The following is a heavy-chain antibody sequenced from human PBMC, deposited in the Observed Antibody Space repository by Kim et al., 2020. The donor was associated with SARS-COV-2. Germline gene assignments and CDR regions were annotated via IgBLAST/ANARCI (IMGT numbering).Heavy chain of an antibody. D-gene: IGHD3-22*01. CDR3: ARRVDSVTRGVAFDI. Sequence: PSLNSRVNIAVDTSKNQFSLKLSSVTAADTAVYYCARRVDSVTRGVAFDIWGQGTMVTVSS. V-gene: IGHV4-34*01. J-gene: IGHJ3*02.